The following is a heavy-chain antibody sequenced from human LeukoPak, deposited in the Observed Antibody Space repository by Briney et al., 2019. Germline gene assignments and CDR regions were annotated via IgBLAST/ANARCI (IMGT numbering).Heavy chain of an antibody. CDR3: ARPYYDSSGYRFDY. J-gene: IGHJ4*02. Sequence: GGSLRLSCAASGFTFSNYAMHWVRQAPGKGLEWVAVLSYDGSDKYYADPVKGRFTISRDNSKNTLYLQMNSLRAEDTAVYYCARPYYDSSGYRFDYWGQGTLVTVSS. CDR2: LSYDGSDK. CDR1: GFTFSNYA. V-gene: IGHV3-30-3*01. D-gene: IGHD3-22*01.